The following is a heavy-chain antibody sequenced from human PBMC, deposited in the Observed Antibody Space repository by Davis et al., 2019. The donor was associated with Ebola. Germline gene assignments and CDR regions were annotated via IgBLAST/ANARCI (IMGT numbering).Heavy chain of an antibody. D-gene: IGHD6-19*01. CDR1: GDSVSSNSAA. CDR2: TYYRSKWYN. V-gene: IGHV6-1*01. Sequence: MPSETLSLTCAISGDSVSSNSAAWNWIRQSPSRGLEWLGRTYYRSKWYNDYAVSVKSRITINPDTSKNQFSLQLNSVTPEDTAVYYCARAGPNIAVAGWYFDYWGQGTLVTVSS. J-gene: IGHJ4*02. CDR3: ARAGPNIAVAGWYFDY.